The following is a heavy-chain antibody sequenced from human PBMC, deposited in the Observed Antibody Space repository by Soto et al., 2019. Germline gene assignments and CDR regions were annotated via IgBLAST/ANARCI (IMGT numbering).Heavy chain of an antibody. V-gene: IGHV3-30-3*01. CDR1: GFTFSSFG. CDR3: ARHQYIIMAGIRDFDY. Sequence: HPGGSLRLSCAASGFTFSSFGMHWVRQAPGKGLEWVAVISYDGSNKYYTDSVKGRFTISRDDSKNTLNLQMNSLRAEDTAVYYCARHQYIIMAGIRDFDYWGQGTLVTVSS. CDR2: ISYDGSNK. J-gene: IGHJ4*02. D-gene: IGHD6-19*01.